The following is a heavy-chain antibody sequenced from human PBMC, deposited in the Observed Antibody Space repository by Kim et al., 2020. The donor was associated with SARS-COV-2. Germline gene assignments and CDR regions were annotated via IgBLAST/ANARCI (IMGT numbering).Heavy chain of an antibody. CDR3: ARSSEGYSGYSIDY. Sequence: ASVKVSCKPSGYTFSSYGISWVRQAPGQGLEWMGWISVYHGNTNYAQKLQGRVTMTTDTSTTTAYMELRSVRSDDTAVYYCARSSEGYSGYSIDYWGQGTLVTVSS. CDR1: GYTFSSYG. V-gene: IGHV1-18*04. D-gene: IGHD5-12*01. J-gene: IGHJ4*02. CDR2: ISVYHGNT.